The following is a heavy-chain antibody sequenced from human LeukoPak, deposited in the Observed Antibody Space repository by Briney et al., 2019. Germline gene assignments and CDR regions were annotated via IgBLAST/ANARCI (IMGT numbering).Heavy chain of an antibody. V-gene: IGHV3-11*04. D-gene: IGHD3-10*01. J-gene: IGHJ4*02. CDR1: GFTFSDYY. CDR3: ARDGSYYYGSGSYYNPYFDY. Sequence: GGSLRLSCAASGFTFSDYYMSWIRQAPGKGLECVSYISSSGNTTYHADSVKGRFTISRDNAKNSLYLQMNSLRAEDTAVYYCARDGSYYYGSGSYYNPYFDYWGQGTLVTVSS. CDR2: ISSSGNTT.